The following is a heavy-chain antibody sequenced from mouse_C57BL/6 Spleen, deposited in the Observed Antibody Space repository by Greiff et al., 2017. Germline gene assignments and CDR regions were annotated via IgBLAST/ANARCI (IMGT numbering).Heavy chain of an antibody. V-gene: IGHV1-54*01. CDR3: ASYYGNRDFDV. CDR2: INPGSGGT. CDR1: GYAFTNYL. J-gene: IGHJ1*03. D-gene: IGHD2-1*01. Sequence: QVQLQQSGAELVRPGTSVKVSCKASGYAFTNYLIEWVKQRPGQGLEWIGVINPGSGGTNYNEKFKGKATLTADKSSSTAYMQLSSLTSEDSAVYFCASYYGNRDFDVCGTETTGTASS.